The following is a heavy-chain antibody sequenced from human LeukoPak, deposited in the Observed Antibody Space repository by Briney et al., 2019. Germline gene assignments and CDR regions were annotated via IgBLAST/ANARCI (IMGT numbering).Heavy chain of an antibody. V-gene: IGHV3-74*01. Sequence: GGSLRPSCAASGFTFSSSWMHWVRQGPGKGLVWVSRISTDGSSTTYADSVKGRFTISRDNAKNTLYLQMNSLRAEDTAVYYCSRASSSVPNLLDYWGQGTLVTVSS. D-gene: IGHD6-19*01. CDR2: ISTDGSST. CDR1: GFTFSSSW. CDR3: SRASSSVPNLLDY. J-gene: IGHJ4*02.